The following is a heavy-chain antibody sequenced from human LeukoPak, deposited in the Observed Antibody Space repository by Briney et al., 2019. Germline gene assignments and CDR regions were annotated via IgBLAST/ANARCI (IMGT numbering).Heavy chain of an antibody. CDR2: MNPNSGNT. Sequence: GASVKVSCKAPGYTFTSYDINWVRQATGQGLEWMGWMNPNSGNTGYAQKFQGRVTMTRNTSISTAYMELSSLRSEDTAVYYCARGSFCSSTSCYILGWFDPWGQGTLVTVSS. J-gene: IGHJ5*02. D-gene: IGHD2-2*02. V-gene: IGHV1-8*01. CDR3: ARGSFCSSTSCYILGWFDP. CDR1: GYTFTSYD.